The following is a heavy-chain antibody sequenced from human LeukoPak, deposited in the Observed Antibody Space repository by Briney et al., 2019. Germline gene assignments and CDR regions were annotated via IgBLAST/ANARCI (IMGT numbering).Heavy chain of an antibody. V-gene: IGHV4-34*01. J-gene: IGHJ4*02. CDR3: ARGWSGYDFRDYFDY. D-gene: IGHD3-3*01. CDR2: INHSGST. Sequence: SETLSLTCAVYGGSFSGYYWSWIRQPPGKGLEWIGEINHSGSTNYNPSLTSRVTISVDTSKNQFSLKLSSVTAADTAVYYCARGWSGYDFRDYFDYWGQGTLVTVSS. CDR1: GGSFSGYY.